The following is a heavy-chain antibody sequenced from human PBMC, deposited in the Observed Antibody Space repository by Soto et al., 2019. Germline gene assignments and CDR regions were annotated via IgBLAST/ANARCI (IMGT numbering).Heavy chain of an antibody. V-gene: IGHV3-9*01. CDR1: GFTFDDYA. CDR3: AKVAPSLSGYDPYYYYSMAV. D-gene: IGHD5-12*01. CDR2: ISWNSGSI. J-gene: IGHJ6*03. Sequence: PGGSLRLSCAASGFTFDDYAMHWVRQAPGKGLEWVSGISWNSGSIGYADSVKGRFTISRDNAKNSLYLQMNSLRAEDTALYYCAKVAPSLSGYDPYYYYSMAVLRNRTTVTVSS.